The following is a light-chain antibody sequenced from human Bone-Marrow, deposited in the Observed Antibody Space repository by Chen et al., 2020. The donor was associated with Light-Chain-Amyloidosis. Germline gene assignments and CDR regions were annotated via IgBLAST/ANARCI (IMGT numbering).Light chain of an antibody. J-gene: IGLJ2*01. CDR1: SGDVGGYDV. CDR3: CSTAGRSTLV. CDR2: DVS. V-gene: IGLV2-11*02. Sequence: QSALTQPRSVSGSPGQSVTISCTGTSGDVGGYDVVSWYQQYPVKAPKLIIYDVSKRPSGVPDRFSGSKSGNTASLTISVLQAADEADYYCCSTAGRSTLVFGGGTTLTVL.